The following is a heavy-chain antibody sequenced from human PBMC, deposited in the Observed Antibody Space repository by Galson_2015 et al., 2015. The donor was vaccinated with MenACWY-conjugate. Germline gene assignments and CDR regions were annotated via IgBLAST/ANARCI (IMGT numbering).Heavy chain of an antibody. D-gene: IGHD1-26*01. Sequence: SLRLSCAASGFTFSTYSMNWVRQAPGKGLEWVSYISSGSSTIYYADSVKGRFTISRDNAKNSLYLQMNSLRDEDTAVYYCARDKGGEVGLFDYYYGMDVWGQGATVTVSS. CDR3: ARDKGGEVGLFDYYYGMDV. V-gene: IGHV3-48*02. CDR2: ISSGSSTI. J-gene: IGHJ6*02. CDR1: GFTFSTYS.